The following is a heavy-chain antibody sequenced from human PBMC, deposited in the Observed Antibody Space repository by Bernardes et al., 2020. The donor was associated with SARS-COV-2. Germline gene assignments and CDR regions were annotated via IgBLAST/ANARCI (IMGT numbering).Heavy chain of an antibody. Sequence: GSLRLSCAASGFTFSDHYMDWVRQAPGKGLEWVGRTRNKANSYTTEYAASVKGRFTISRDDSKNSLYLQMNSLKTEDTAVYYCARVSYLGPHEDVWGKGTTVTVSS. J-gene: IGHJ6*04. D-gene: IGHD3-16*02. V-gene: IGHV3-72*01. CDR2: TRNKANSYTT. CDR1: GFTFSDHY. CDR3: ARVSYLGPHEDV.